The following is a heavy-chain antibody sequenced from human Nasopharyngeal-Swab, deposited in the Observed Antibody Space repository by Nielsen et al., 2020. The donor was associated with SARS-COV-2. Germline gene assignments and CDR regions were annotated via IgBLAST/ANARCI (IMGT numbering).Heavy chain of an antibody. CDR3: ARAHYGMDV. J-gene: IGHJ6*02. Sequence: WVRQAPGQGLEWMGIINPSGGSTSYAQKFQGRVTMTRDTSTSTVYMELSSLRSEDTAVYYCARAHYGMDVWGQGTTVTVSS. CDR2: INPSGGST. V-gene: IGHV1-46*01.